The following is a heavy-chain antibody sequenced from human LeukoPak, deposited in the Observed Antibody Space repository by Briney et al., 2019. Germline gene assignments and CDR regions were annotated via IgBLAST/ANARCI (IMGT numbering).Heavy chain of an antibody. Sequence: SETLSLTCTVSGGSISSYYWSWIRQPAGKGLEWIGRIYTSGSPNYNPSLKSRVPMSVDTSKNQFSLKLSSVTAADTAVYYCARGVSSQYYYYYYMDVWGKGTTVTVSS. CDR1: GGSISSYY. D-gene: IGHD6-6*01. CDR3: ARGVSSQYYYYYYMDV. J-gene: IGHJ6*03. V-gene: IGHV4-4*07. CDR2: IYTSGSP.